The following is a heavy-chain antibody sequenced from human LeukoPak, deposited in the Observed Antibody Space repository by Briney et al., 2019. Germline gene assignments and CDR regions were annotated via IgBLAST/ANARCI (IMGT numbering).Heavy chain of an antibody. V-gene: IGHV3-72*01. CDR3: ARGGNSGNYAFRY. CDR2: TKNKANNYTT. D-gene: IGHD1-26*01. Sequence: PGGSLRLSCAASGFSFSEHYMDWVRQAPGKGLEWVGRTKNKANNYTTDYAASVKDRFTISRDDSKNSLYLQMNSLKTEDTAVYYCARGGNSGNYAFRYWGQGTLVTVSP. CDR1: GFSFSEHY. J-gene: IGHJ4*02.